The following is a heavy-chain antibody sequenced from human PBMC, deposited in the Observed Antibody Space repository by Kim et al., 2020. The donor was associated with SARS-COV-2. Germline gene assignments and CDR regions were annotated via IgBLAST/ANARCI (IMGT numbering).Heavy chain of an antibody. Sequence: KSRVTISVDTSKNQFSLKLSSVTAADTAVYYCARDTAYCTNGVCTDAFDIWGQGTMVTVSS. V-gene: IGHV4-59*01. D-gene: IGHD2-8*01. CDR3: ARDTAYCTNGVCTDAFDI. J-gene: IGHJ3*02.